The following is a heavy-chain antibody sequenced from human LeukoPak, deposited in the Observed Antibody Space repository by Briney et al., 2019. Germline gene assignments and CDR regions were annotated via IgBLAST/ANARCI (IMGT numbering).Heavy chain of an antibody. CDR2: ICSSGSTL. J-gene: IGHJ3*02. CDR3: ARGYCSGGSCYWYAFDI. D-gene: IGHD2-15*01. V-gene: IGHV3-11*04. Sequence: GGSLRLSCAASGFTFSDYYMSWIRQAPGKGVEGVSYICSSGSTLYYAGSVKGRFTISRDNAKNSLYVQMNSLRDEDTAVYYCARGYCSGGSCYWYAFDIWGQGTMVTVSS. CDR1: GFTFSDYY.